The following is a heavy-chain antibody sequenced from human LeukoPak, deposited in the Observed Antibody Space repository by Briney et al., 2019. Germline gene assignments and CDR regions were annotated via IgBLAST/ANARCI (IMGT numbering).Heavy chain of an antibody. CDR2: ISDSGSP. D-gene: IGHD3-3*01. Sequence: PSETLSLTCSVSGDSSSPFYCNWIRQSPGKGLEWTGYISDSGSPNFHPSLKGRVTTSVDASKRQLSLRLTSVTAADTAVSYCAKVSASTVSGVERLGADFESWGQGILVTVSS. CDR1: GDSSSPFY. V-gene: IGHV4-59*01. J-gene: IGHJ5*01. CDR3: AKVSASTVSGVERLGADFES.